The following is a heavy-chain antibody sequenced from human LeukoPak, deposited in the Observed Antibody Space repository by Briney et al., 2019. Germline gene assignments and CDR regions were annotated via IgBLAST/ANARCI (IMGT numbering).Heavy chain of an antibody. Sequence: KPSETLSLTCTVSGGSMSTYYWSWIRQPPGKGLEWIGYVYYDGNNDYNPSLKSRVTTSIDTSKKQFSLKLTSVTAADTAVYYCARVKDDDNYDRAFDIWGQGTMVTVSS. CDR2: VYYDGNN. V-gene: IGHV4-59*01. CDR1: GGSMSTYY. CDR3: ARVKDDDNYDRAFDI. D-gene: IGHD5-24*01. J-gene: IGHJ3*02.